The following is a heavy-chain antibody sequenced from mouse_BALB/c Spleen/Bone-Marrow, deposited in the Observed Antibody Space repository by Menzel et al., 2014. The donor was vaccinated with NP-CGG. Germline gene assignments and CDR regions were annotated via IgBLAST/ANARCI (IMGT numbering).Heavy chain of an antibody. V-gene: IGHV1S81*02. CDR2: INPSNGRT. D-gene: IGHD1-1*01. J-gene: IGHJ4*01. Sequence: VKLVESGAELVKPGASVKLSCKASGYTFTGYWMHWVKQRPGQGLEWIGEINPSNGRTNYNEKFKGMATLTEDKSSSTAYMQLSSLTSEDSAVFYYARLIYGSSYIVDFWGQGTSVTVSS. CDR1: GYTFTGYW. CDR3: ARLIYGSSYIVDF.